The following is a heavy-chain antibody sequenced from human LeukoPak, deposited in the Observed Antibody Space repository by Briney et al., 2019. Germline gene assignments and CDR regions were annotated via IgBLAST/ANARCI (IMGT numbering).Heavy chain of an antibody. V-gene: IGHV4-39*02. Sequence: SETLSLTCTVSGGSISSSGYYWGWIRQPPGKGLEWVGSVYYTGSTFYNPSLKSLVTTSVDTSKNHFSLNLSSVTAADTAVYYCARHRGRYYDSGSYYYFDYWGQGTLVTVSS. CDR2: VYYTGST. CDR3: ARHRGRYYDSGSYYYFDY. D-gene: IGHD3-10*01. CDR1: GGSISSSGYY. J-gene: IGHJ4*02.